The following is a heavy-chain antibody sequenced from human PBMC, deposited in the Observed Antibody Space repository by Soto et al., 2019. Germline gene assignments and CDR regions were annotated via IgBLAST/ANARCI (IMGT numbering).Heavy chain of an antibody. CDR1: GFTVSSNY. CDR3: ARGSTEQQLASYYFDY. D-gene: IGHD6-13*01. CDR2: IYSGGST. V-gene: IGHV3-53*04. J-gene: IGHJ4*02. Sequence: PGGSLRLSCAASGFTVSSNYMSWVRQAPGKGLEWVSVIYSGGSTYYADSVKGRFTISRHNSKNTLYLQMNSLRAEDTAVYYCARGSTEQQLASYYFDYWGQGTLVTVSS.